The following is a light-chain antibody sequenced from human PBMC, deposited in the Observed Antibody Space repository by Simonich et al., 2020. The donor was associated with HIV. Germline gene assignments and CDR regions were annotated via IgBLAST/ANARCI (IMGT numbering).Light chain of an antibody. CDR1: SSDVGSYNL. Sequence: QSALTQPASVSGSPGQSITISCTGTSSDVGSYNLVSWYQELPGKAPKLMIYEGGKRPSGGSNRFSGAKSGNTASLTISGLQAEDEAHYYCCSYAGSSTWVFGGGTKLTVL. CDR2: EGG. CDR3: CSYAGSSTWV. J-gene: IGLJ3*02. V-gene: IGLV2-23*01.